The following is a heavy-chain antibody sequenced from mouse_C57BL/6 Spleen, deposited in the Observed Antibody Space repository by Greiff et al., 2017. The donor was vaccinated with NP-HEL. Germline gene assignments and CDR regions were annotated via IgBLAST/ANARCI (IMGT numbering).Heavy chain of an antibody. J-gene: IGHJ3*01. CDR1: GFTFSSYA. CDR2: ISSGGDYI. CDR3: TRESNWGFAY. V-gene: IGHV5-9-1*02. D-gene: IGHD4-1*01. Sequence: EVMLVESGEGLVKPGGSLKLSCAASGFTFSSYAMSWVRQTPEKRLEWVAYISSGGDYIYYADTVKGRFTISRDNARNTLYLQMSSLKSEDTAMYYCTRESNWGFAYWGQGTLVTVSA.